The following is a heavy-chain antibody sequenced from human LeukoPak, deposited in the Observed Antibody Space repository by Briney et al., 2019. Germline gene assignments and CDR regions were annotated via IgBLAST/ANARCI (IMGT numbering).Heavy chain of an antibody. J-gene: IGHJ4*02. CDR3: ARAEYGSGSYHPDY. V-gene: IGHV1-2*02. CDR1: GYTFTGYY. D-gene: IGHD3-10*01. CDR2: INLNSGGT. Sequence: ASVKVSCKASGYTFTGYYMHWVRQAPGQGLEWMGWINLNSGGTNYAQKFQGRVTMTRDTSISTAYMELSRLRSDDTAVYYCARAEYGSGSYHPDYWGQGTLVTVSS.